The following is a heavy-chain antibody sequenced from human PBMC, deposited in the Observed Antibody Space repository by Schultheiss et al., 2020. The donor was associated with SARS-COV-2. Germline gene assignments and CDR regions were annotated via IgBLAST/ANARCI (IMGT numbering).Heavy chain of an antibody. CDR1: RFTFSYYA. V-gene: IGHV3-30*01. CDR2: ISYDGSNK. J-gene: IGHJ4*02. D-gene: IGHD3-22*01. Sequence: GGSLRLSCAASRFTFSYYAMHWVRQAPGKGLQWVAVISYDGSNKYYADSVKGRFTISRDNSKNTASLQMDSLRADDTAVYFCARGGYYDRSGYYSHDYWGQRTLVTVSS. CDR3: ARGGYYDRSGYYSHDY.